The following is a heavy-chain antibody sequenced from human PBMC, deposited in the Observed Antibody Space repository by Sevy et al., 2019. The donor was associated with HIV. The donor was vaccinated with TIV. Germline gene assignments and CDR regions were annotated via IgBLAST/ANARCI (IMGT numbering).Heavy chain of an antibody. CDR1: GYSFTSYW. Sequence: GESLKISCKGSGYSFTSYWIGWVRQMPGKGLEWMGIIYPGDSDTRYSPSFQGQVTISADKSISTAYLKWSSLKASDNAMYYCARLGCSSTSCPDDYYYYMDGWGKGTTVTVSS. CDR3: ARLGCSSTSCPDDYYYYMDG. V-gene: IGHV5-51*01. D-gene: IGHD2-2*01. J-gene: IGHJ6*03. CDR2: IYPGDSDT.